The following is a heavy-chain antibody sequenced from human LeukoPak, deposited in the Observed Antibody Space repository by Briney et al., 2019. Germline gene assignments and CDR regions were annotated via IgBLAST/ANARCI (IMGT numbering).Heavy chain of an antibody. CDR3: ARLAAAGTDYDY. V-gene: IGHV4-39*01. CDR1: GFTFSSYSMN. CDR2: IYYSGST. J-gene: IGHJ4*02. D-gene: IGHD6-13*01. Sequence: GSLRLSCAASGFTFSSYSMNWVRQPPGKGLEWIGSIYYSGSTYYNPSLKSRVTISVDTSKNQFSLKLSSVTAADTAVYYCARLAAAGTDYDYWGQGTLVTVSS.